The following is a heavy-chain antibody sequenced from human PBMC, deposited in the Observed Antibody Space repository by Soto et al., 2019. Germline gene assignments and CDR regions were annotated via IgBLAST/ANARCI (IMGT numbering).Heavy chain of an antibody. J-gene: IGHJ4*02. CDR1: GFPFSSYS. CDR2: ISSSSYTK. Sequence: GGSLRLSCTTSGFPFSSYSMNWVRQAPGKGLEWVSYISSSSYTKDYADSVKGRFTISRDNAKNSLYLQMNSLRAEDTAVYYCARDLHGSASYLDYWGQGSLVTVSS. D-gene: IGHD3-10*01. V-gene: IGHV3-48*01. CDR3: ARDLHGSASYLDY.